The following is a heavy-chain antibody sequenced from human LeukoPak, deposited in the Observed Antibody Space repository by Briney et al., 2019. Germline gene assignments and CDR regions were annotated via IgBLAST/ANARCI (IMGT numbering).Heavy chain of an antibody. CDR2: ISSAGSHI. CDR1: GFSFSSYN. Sequence: GGSLRLSCAASGFSFSSYNMNWVRQAPGKGLEWVSSISSAGSHIYYADSVRGRFTLSRDNARNSLYLQMNSLRAEDTAVYYCARDRDYSGYELDHWGQGTLVTVSS. V-gene: IGHV3-21*01. D-gene: IGHD5-12*01. J-gene: IGHJ4*02. CDR3: ARDRDYSGYELDH.